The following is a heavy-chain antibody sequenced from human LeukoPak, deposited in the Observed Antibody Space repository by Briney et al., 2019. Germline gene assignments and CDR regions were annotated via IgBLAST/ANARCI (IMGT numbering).Heavy chain of an antibody. Sequence: GGSLRLSCAASGFTVSSNYMSWVRQAPGKGLEWVSVIYSGGSTYYADSVKGRFTISRDNSKNTLYLQMNSLRAVDTAVYYCARATYYDSSGYYSLSTGAFDIWGQGTMVTVSS. D-gene: IGHD3-22*01. V-gene: IGHV3-66*01. CDR3: ARATYYDSSGYYSLSTGAFDI. J-gene: IGHJ3*02. CDR2: IYSGGST. CDR1: GFTVSSNY.